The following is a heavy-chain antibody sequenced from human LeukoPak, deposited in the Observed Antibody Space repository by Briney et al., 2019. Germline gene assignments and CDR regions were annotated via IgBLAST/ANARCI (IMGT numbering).Heavy chain of an antibody. CDR2: IYYSGST. J-gene: IGHJ4*02. V-gene: IGHV4-59*01. CDR1: GGSISSYD. D-gene: IGHD3-22*01. Sequence: SETLSLTCTVSGGSISSYDWNWIRQPPGKGLEWIGYIYYSGSTNYNPSLKSRATISVDTSKNQFSLKLSSVTAADTAVYYSARGADSSGYYSNFYFDYWGQGTLVTVPS. CDR3: ARGADSSGYYSNFYFDY.